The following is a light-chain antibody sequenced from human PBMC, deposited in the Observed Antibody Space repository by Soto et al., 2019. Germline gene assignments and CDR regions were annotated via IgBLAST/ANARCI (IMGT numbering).Light chain of an antibody. CDR1: NSDVGIYDF. J-gene: IGLJ1*01. CDR3: AAWDDSLSAL. Sequence: QSALTQPASVSGTPGQSITISCTGSNSDVGIYDFVSWYQHHPGRAPKLIVSEVSHRPSGVSNRFSGSKSGNTASLTISGLQSEDEADYYCAAWDDSLSALFGTGTKVTVL. CDR2: EVS. V-gene: IGLV2-14*01.